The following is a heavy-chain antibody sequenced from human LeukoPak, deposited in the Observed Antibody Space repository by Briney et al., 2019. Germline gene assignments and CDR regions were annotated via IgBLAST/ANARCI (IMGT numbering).Heavy chain of an antibody. Sequence: GGSLRLSCAASGFTFSSYWMHWVRQAPGKGLEWVANIKQDGSEKYYVDSVKGRFTISRDNAKNSLYLQMNSLRAEDTAVYYCARVRGLGGQWLVLDAFDIWGQGTMVTVSS. V-gene: IGHV3-7*02. D-gene: IGHD6-19*01. CDR3: ARVRGLGGQWLVLDAFDI. CDR1: GFTFSSYW. CDR2: IKQDGSEK. J-gene: IGHJ3*02.